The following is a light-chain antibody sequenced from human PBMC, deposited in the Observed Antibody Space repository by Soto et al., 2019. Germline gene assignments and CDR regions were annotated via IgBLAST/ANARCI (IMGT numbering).Light chain of an antibody. CDR1: QSVSSSY. J-gene: IGKJ3*01. Sequence: EIVLTQSPGTLSLSPGERATLSCRASQSVSSSYLAWYQQKPGQAPRLLIYDASSRATGIPDRFSGSGSGTDFTLTISRLEPEDFAVYYCQQYGSSPSLTFGPGTKVDIK. V-gene: IGKV3-20*01. CDR2: DAS. CDR3: QQYGSSPSLT.